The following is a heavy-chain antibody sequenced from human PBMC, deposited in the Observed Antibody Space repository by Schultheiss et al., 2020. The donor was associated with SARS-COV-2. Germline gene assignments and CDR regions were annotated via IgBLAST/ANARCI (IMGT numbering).Heavy chain of an antibody. CDR1: GFTFSSYS. CDR2: ISRSGSTI. D-gene: IGHD3-10*01. J-gene: IGHJ4*02. CDR3: ARDQRNGELDS. Sequence: GGSLRLSCAASGFTFSSYSMDWVRQAPGKGLEWVSYISRSGSTIYYADSVKGRFTISRDNAKNSLYLQMNNLRAEDTAVYYCARDQRNGELDSWGRGILVTVSS. V-gene: IGHV3-48*04.